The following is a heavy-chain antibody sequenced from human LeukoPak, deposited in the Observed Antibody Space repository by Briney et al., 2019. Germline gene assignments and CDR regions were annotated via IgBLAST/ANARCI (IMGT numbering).Heavy chain of an antibody. CDR2: ISSSSSYI. Sequence: GGSLRLSCAASGFTFSSYSMNWVRQAPGKGLEWVSSISSSSSYIYYADSVKGRFTISRDNAKNSLYLQMNSLRAEDTAVYYCAREPPRYYYYYMDVWGKGTTVTVSS. V-gene: IGHV3-21*01. J-gene: IGHJ6*03. CDR3: AREPPRYYYYYMDV. CDR1: GFTFSSYS.